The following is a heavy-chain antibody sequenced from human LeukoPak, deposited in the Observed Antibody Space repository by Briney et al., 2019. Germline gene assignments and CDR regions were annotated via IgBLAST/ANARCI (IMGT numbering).Heavy chain of an antibody. CDR1: GFTFSSYE. CDR3: AKDISAERGWGPFYYYYYYMDV. Sequence: PGGSLRLSCAASGFTFSSYEMNWVRQAPGKGLEWVSYISSSGSTIYYADSVKGRFTISRDNSKNSLYLQMNSLRAEDTALYYCAKDISAERGWGPFYYYYYYMDVWGKGTTVTVSS. D-gene: IGHD7-27*01. CDR2: ISSSGSTI. J-gene: IGHJ6*03. V-gene: IGHV3-48*03.